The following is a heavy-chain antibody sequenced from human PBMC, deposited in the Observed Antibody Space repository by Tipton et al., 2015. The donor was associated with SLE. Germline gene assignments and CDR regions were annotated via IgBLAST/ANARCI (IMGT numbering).Heavy chain of an antibody. J-gene: IGHJ4*02. CDR1: GGSISSHY. CDR3: ASLEYSGSYSRDY. V-gene: IGHV4-59*11. D-gene: IGHD1-26*01. CDR2: INYSGST. Sequence: TLSLTCTVSGGSISSHYWSWIRRPPGKALEWIAYINYSGSTNYNPSLKSRVTMSVDTSKNQFSLKLSSVTAADTAVYFCASLEYSGSYSRDYWGQGTLVTVSS.